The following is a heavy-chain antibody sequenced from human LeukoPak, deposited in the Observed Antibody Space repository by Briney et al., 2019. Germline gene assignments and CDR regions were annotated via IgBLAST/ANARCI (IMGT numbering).Heavy chain of an antibody. V-gene: IGHV4-34*01. D-gene: IGHD3-3*01. Sequence: SETLSLTCAVYGGSFSGYYWSWIRQPPGKGLEWIGEINHSGSTNYNPSLKSRVTTSVDTSKNQFSLKLSSVTAADTAVYYCARVRVFGVVIYYYGMDVWGQGTTVTVSS. J-gene: IGHJ6*02. CDR3: ARVRVFGVVIYYYGMDV. CDR1: GGSFSGYY. CDR2: INHSGST.